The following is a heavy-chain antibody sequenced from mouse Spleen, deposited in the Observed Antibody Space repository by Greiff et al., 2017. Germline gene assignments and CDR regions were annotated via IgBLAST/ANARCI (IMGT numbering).Heavy chain of an antibody. J-gene: IGHJ4*01. CDR3: ARREWRYYAMDY. Sequence: EVQRVESGPELVKPGASVKMSCKASGYTFTDYNMHWVKQSHGKSLEWIGYINPNNGGTSYNQKFKGKATLTVNKSSSTAYMELRSLTSEDSAVYYCARREWRYYAMDYWGQGTSVTVSS. CDR2: INPNNGGT. CDR1: GYTFTDYN. V-gene: IGHV1-22*01.